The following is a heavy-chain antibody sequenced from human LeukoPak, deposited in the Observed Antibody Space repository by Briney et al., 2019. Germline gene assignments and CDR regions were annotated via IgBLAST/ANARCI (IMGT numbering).Heavy chain of an antibody. D-gene: IGHD1-26*01. CDR3: ARPSGTYFPFDY. Sequence: GESLKISCKTSGYSFTRYWIAWVRQTPGKGLEWMGIVYPDDSDTRYSPAFQGQVTISADKSIITAYLHWSSLKASDTAVYYCARPSGTYFPFDYWGQGTLVTVSS. CDR1: GYSFTRYW. CDR2: VYPDDSDT. V-gene: IGHV5-51*01. J-gene: IGHJ4*02.